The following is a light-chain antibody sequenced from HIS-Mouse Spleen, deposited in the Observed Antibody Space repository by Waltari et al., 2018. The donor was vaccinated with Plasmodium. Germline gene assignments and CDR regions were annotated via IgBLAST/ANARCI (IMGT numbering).Light chain of an antibody. CDR1: QGISSY. Sequence: DLQLTQSPSFLSASVGDRVTITCRASQGISSYLAWYQQKPGKAPKLLIYAASTLQSGVPSRFSGSGSGTEFTLTISSLQPEDFATYYCQQLKSYPIFTFGPGTKVDIK. CDR2: AAS. J-gene: IGKJ3*01. V-gene: IGKV1-9*01. CDR3: QQLKSYPIFT.